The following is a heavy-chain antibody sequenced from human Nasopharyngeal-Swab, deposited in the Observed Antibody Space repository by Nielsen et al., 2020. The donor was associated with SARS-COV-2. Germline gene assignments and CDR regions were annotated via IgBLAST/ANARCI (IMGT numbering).Heavy chain of an antibody. CDR1: GFTFSDYY. Sequence: GESLKISCAASGFTFSDYYMSWIRQAPGKGLEYISYISGSGGTIYYGDSMKGRFTISRDNAKNSLYLQMNSLRAEVPAMYYCSRDRSNWDFDSWGHGTLVPVSS. V-gene: IGHV3-11*04. J-gene: IGHJ4*01. CDR3: SRDRSNWDFDS. D-gene: IGHD7-27*01. CDR2: ISGSGGTI.